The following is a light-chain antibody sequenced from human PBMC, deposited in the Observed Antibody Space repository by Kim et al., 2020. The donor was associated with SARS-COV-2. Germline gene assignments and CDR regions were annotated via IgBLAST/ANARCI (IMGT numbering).Light chain of an antibody. CDR1: QSVSSNS. CDR3: QHYSNSPPWT. CDR2: GTS. Sequence: EIVLTQSPGTLSLSPGTRATLSCRASQSVSSNSLAWYQQRPGQAPRLLIYGTSRRATGIPDRFSGSGSETDFTLTISRLEPEDFAVYYCQHYSNSPPWTFGQGTKVDIK. J-gene: IGKJ1*01. V-gene: IGKV3-20*01.